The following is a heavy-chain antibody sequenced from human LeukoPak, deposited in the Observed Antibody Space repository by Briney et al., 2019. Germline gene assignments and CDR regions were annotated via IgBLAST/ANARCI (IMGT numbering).Heavy chain of an antibody. Sequence: GGSLRLSCAASGFTFSSYSMNWVRQAPGKGLEWVSSISSSSSYIYYADSVKGRFTISRDNAKNSLYLQMNSLRAEDTAVYYCARGGSIVVVPAAPNWFDPWGQGTLVTVSS. CDR3: ARGGSIVVVPAAPNWFDP. CDR2: ISSSSSYI. J-gene: IGHJ5*02. D-gene: IGHD2-2*01. CDR1: GFTFSSYS. V-gene: IGHV3-21*01.